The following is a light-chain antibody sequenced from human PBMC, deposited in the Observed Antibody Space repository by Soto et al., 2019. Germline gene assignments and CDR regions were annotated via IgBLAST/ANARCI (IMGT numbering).Light chain of an antibody. J-gene: IGLJ2*01. V-gene: IGLV3-21*02. CDR1: NIGSKS. Sequence: SYDLIQPPSVSVAPGQTARITCGGNNIGSKSVHWYQQKPGQAPVLVVYDDSDRPSGIPERFSGYNSGNTATLTISRVEVGDEADYYFQGGDSSSDPHVVFGGGTKVTVL. CDR2: DDS. CDR3: QGGDSSSDPHVV.